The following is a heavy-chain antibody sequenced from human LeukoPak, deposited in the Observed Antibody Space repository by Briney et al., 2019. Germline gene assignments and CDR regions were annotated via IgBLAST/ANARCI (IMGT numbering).Heavy chain of an antibody. J-gene: IGHJ6*03. CDR3: ARSFGYCSSTSCYSTDV. CDR1: GGTFSSYA. CDR2: IIPIFGTA. D-gene: IGHD2-2*01. Sequence: SVKVSCKASGGTFSSYAISWVRQAPGQGLEWMGGIIPIFGTANYAQKFQGRVTITADESTSTAYMELSSLRSEDTAVYYCARSFGYCSSTSCYSTDVWGKGATVTVSS. V-gene: IGHV1-69*13.